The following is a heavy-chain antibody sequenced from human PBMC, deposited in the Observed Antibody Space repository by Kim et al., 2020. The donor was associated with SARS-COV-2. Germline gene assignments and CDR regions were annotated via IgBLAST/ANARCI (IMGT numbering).Heavy chain of an antibody. V-gene: IGHV3-23*01. Sequence: DSVKGRFTISRDTAKEIVYLQMSSLGAEDTAVYFCAKSVGEYYYYYGLDVWGQGTTVIVSS. CDR3: AKSVGEYYYYYGLDV. D-gene: IGHD3-10*01. J-gene: IGHJ6*02.